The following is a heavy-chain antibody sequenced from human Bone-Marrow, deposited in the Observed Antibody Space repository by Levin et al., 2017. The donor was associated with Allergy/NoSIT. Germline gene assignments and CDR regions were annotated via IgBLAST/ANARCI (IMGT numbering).Heavy chain of an antibody. CDR3: ARDRSPYIWAAAGTGDRNWFDP. CDR1: GFTFSSYG. CDR2: IWYDGSNK. D-gene: IGHD6-13*01. Sequence: GGSLRLSCAASGFTFSSYGMHWVRQAPGKGLEWVAVIWYDGSNKYYADSVKGRFTISRDNSKNTLYLQMNSLRAEDTAVYYCARDRSPYIWAAAGTGDRNWFDPWGQGTLVTVSS. J-gene: IGHJ5*02. V-gene: IGHV3-33*01.